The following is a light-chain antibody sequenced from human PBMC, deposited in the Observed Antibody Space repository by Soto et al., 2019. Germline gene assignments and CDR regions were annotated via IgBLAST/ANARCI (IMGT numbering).Light chain of an antibody. Sequence: ESVLTQSTATLSLSPGEGATLSCRASQSVSSYLAWYQQKPGQAPRLLIYDASNRAAGIPARCSGSGAGTDFPRINSSQAPEDLALYYYQPRSKWTVTFGLGTKV. CDR1: QSVSSY. J-gene: IGKJ1*01. CDR3: QPRSKWTVT. CDR2: DAS. V-gene: IGKV3-11*01.